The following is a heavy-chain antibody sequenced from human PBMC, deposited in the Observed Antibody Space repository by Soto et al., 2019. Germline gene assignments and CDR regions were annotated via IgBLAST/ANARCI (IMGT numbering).Heavy chain of an antibody. V-gene: IGHV2-5*01. CDR3: AHRLTGPGMAV. D-gene: IGHD3-16*01. CDR2: LYWNTEK. CDR1: GFSLTTGGVG. Sequence: QITLKESGPTLVKPTQTLTLTCTFSGFSLTTGGVGVGWFRQPPGKALEWLADLYWNTEKNHSPSLRGRLIIAKDTSRAQVSLTVTNVDPTDTATYYCAHRLTGPGMAVWGQGTTVTVSS. J-gene: IGHJ6*02.